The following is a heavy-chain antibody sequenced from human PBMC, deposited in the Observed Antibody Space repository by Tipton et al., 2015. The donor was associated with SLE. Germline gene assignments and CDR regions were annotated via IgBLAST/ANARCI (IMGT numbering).Heavy chain of an antibody. J-gene: IGHJ6*02. Sequence: TLSLTCAVYGGSFSGYYWSWIRQPPGKGLEWIGEINHSGSTNYNPSLKSRVTISVDTSKNQFSLKLISVTAADTAVYYCARGHSAGLLRYFDWLSSRGDGMDVWGQGTTVTVSS. CDR3: ARGHSAGLLRYFDWLSSRGDGMDV. D-gene: IGHD3-9*01. V-gene: IGHV4-34*01. CDR1: GGSFSGYY. CDR2: INHSGST.